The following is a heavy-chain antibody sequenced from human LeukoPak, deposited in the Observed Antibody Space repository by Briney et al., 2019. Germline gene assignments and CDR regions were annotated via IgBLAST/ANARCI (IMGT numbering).Heavy chain of an antibody. J-gene: IGHJ5*02. CDR1: GYTFTSYG. Sequence: ASVKVSCKASGYTFTSYGISWVRQAPGQGLEWMGWISAYNGNTNYAQKLQGRVTMTTDTSTSTAYMELRSLRSDDTAVYYCARSPGGDFWSGYYGYNWFDLWGQGTLVTVSS. V-gene: IGHV1-18*01. CDR3: ARSPGGDFWSGYYGYNWFDL. CDR2: ISAYNGNT. D-gene: IGHD3-3*01.